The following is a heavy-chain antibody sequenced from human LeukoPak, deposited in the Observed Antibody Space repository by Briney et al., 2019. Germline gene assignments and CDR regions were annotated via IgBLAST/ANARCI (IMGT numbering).Heavy chain of an antibody. CDR2: ISGSGGST. CDR3: AKSEYYDSSGAVV. D-gene: IGHD3-22*01. V-gene: IGHV3-23*01. CDR1: GFTFSSYS. J-gene: IGHJ3*01. Sequence: GGSLRLSCAASGFTFSSYSMNWVRQAPGKGLEWVSAISGSGGSTYYADSVKGRFTISRDNSKNTLYLQMNSLRAEDTAVYYCAKSEYYDSSGAVVWGQGTMVTVSS.